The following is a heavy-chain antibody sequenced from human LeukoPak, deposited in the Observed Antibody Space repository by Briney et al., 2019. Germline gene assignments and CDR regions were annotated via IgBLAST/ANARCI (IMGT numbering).Heavy chain of an antibody. CDR1: GYSISSGYY. Sequence: SETLSLTCTVSGYSISSGYYWAWSRRPPGKGREWIGSILHSGTTYYNPSLKSRVTISADTSKNQFSLKLSSVTAADTAVYYCARLYSGSFHAFDIWGQGTMVTVSS. V-gene: IGHV4-38-2*02. CDR2: ILHSGTT. D-gene: IGHD1-26*01. J-gene: IGHJ3*02. CDR3: ARLYSGSFHAFDI.